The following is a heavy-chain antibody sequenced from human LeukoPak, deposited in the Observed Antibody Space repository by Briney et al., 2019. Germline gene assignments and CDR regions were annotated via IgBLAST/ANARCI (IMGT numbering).Heavy chain of an antibody. CDR3: AKDLEIVVVVAAYFDY. Sequence: PGESLRLSCAASGFTFSSYAMSWVRQAPEKGLEWVSAISGSGGSTYYADSVKGRFTISRDNSKNTLYLQMNSLRAEDTAVYYCAKDLEIVVVVAAYFDYWGQGTLVTVSS. J-gene: IGHJ4*02. D-gene: IGHD2-15*01. CDR2: ISGSGGST. V-gene: IGHV3-23*01. CDR1: GFTFSSYA.